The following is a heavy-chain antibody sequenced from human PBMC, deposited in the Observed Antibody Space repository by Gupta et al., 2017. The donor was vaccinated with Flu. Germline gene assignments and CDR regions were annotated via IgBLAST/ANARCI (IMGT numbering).Heavy chain of an antibody. CDR1: GFTLSTYS. J-gene: IGHJ3*02. Sequence: EVLLVESGGGLVKPGGSLRLSCAASGFTLSTYSMNWVRQAPGKGLEWVSSSSISGSYIFYADSVQGRFTISRDNAKNSLFLQMNSLRAEDTAVYYCVRDRGALVYCSGGNCAALDAFEIWGQGTMVTVSS. CDR2: SSISGSYI. D-gene: IGHD2-15*01. V-gene: IGHV3-21*01. CDR3: VRDRGALVYCSGGNCAALDAFEI.